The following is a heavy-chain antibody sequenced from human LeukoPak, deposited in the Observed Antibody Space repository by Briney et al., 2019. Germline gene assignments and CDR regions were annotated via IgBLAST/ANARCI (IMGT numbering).Heavy chain of an antibody. CDR1: GGSISSSSYY. Sequence: PSETLSLTCTVSGGSISSSSYYWGWIRQPPGKGLEWIGSIYYSGSTYYNPSLKSRVTIYVDTSKNQFSLKLSSVTAADTAVYYCASLRFAEVAGMAYYYGMDVWGQGTTVTVSS. J-gene: IGHJ6*02. CDR2: IYYSGST. V-gene: IGHV4-39*01. CDR3: ASLRFAEVAGMAYYYGMDV. D-gene: IGHD6-19*01.